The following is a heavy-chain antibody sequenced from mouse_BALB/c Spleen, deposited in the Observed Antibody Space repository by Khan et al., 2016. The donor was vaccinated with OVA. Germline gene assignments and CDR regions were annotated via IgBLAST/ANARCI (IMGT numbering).Heavy chain of an antibody. D-gene: IGHD2-14*01. J-gene: IGHJ2*01. CDR3: ATDYYRCYFDY. V-gene: IGHV1S134*01. CDR1: GFTFTSYG. Sequence: EVQLQESGAELVRPGSSVKLSCKTSGFTFTSYGIKWVKQRPGQGLEWIGYIYPGNGHTEYNERFQGKAILTSDTSSSTAYMQLRSLTSEDSAMYYCATDYYRCYFDYWGQGTILTVSS. CDR2: IYPGNGHT.